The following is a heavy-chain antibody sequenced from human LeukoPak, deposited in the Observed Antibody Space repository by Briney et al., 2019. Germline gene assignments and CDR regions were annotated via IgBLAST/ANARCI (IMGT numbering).Heavy chain of an antibody. V-gene: IGHV3-21*01. Sequence: PGGSLRLSCAASGFTFSSYSMNWVRQAPGKGLEWVSSISSSSSYIYYADSVKGRFTISRDNAKNLLYLQMNSLRAEDTAVYYCARRAPYLPSPDYWGQGTLVTVSS. CDR3: ARRAPYLPSPDY. D-gene: IGHD2-21*01. CDR1: GFTFSSYS. J-gene: IGHJ4*02. CDR2: ISSSSSYI.